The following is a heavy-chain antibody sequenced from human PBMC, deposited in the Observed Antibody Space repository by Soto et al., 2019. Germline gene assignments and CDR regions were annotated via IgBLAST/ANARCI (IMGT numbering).Heavy chain of an antibody. CDR2: IIPIFGTA. CDR3: AKVRYSSPMGYYYGMDV. Sequence: ASVKVSCKASRVAFSKFIVTWVRQAPGLGLEWVGGIIPIFGTANYAQKFQGRVTITADESTSTTYMEVNNLRSEDTAVYYCAKVRYSSPMGYYYGMDVWGQGTTVTVSS. J-gene: IGHJ6*02. CDR1: RVAFSKFI. D-gene: IGHD6-19*01. V-gene: IGHV1-69*13.